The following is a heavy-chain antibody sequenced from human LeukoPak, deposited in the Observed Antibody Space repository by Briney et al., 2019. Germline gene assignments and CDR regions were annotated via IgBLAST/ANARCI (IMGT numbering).Heavy chain of an antibody. J-gene: IGHJ4*02. V-gene: IGHV3-7*03. D-gene: IGHD5-12*01. CDR3: ARGRYSGTTYYFDY. CDR1: GFTFSTSW. Sequence: GGSLRLSCAASGFTFSTSWMSWVRQVPGKGLEWVANIKKDGSETYYVDSVKGRFTTSRDNAKNSLYLQMNSLRAEDTAMYYCARGRYSGTTYYFDYWGQGTLVTVSS. CDR2: IKKDGSET.